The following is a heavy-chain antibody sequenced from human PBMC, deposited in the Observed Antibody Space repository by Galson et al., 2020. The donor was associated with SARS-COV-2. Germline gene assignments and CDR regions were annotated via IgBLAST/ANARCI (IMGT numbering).Heavy chain of an antibody. J-gene: IGHJ4*02. CDR3: ARVRGCSSTSCYPDFDY. CDR2: IYYSGST. Sequence: SQTLSLTCTVSGGSISSSSYYWGWIRQPPGKGLEWIGSIYYSGSTYYNPSLKSRVTISVDTSKNQFSLKLSSVTAADTAVYYCARVRGCSSTSCYPDFDYWGQGTLVTVSS. CDR1: GGSISSSSYY. D-gene: IGHD2-2*01. V-gene: IGHV4-39*07.